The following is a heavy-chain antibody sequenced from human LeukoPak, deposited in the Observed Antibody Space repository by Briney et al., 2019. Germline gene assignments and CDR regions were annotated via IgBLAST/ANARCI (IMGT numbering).Heavy chain of an antibody. V-gene: IGHV3-48*01. D-gene: IGHD5-12*01. CDR1: GFNFIDYS. CDR2: IGISSGNT. CDR3: ARDHRYAFDN. J-gene: IGHJ4*01. Sequence: QPGGSLRLSCAASGFNFIDYSMNWVRQAPGKGLEGISYIGISSGNTKYADSVKGRFTISRDKARTSLYLQMNSLRVEDTAVYYCARDHRYAFDNWGHGTLVTVSS.